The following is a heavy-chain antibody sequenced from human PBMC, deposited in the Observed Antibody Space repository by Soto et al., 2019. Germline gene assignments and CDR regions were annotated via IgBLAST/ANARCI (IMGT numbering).Heavy chain of an antibody. Sequence: EVQLVESGGGLVQPGGSLRLSCAASGFTVSSNHMNWVRQAPGKGLEWVSIIYSGGSTFYAEFVKGRFTISRDNSKNTLYLQMNSLRVGDTAVFYCARGDTAFDYWGQGTLVTVPS. V-gene: IGHV3-66*01. D-gene: IGHD5-18*01. CDR1: GFTVSSNH. CDR2: IYSGGST. CDR3: ARGDTAFDY. J-gene: IGHJ4*02.